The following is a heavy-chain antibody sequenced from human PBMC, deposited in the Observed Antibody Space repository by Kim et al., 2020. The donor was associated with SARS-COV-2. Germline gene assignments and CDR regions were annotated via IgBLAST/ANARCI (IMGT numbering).Heavy chain of an antibody. D-gene: IGHD3-10*01. CDR2: IYNSGRT. Sequence: SETLSLTCTVSGGSISSGDYYWSWIRQHPEKGLEWIGYIYNSGRTDYNPSLKSRVAISVDTSKNQFSLRLSSVTAADTAIYYCARVWTYYYGSGSFPSSGFKTWGQGTRVTVSS. CDR1: GGSISSGDYY. V-gene: IGHV4-31*03. J-gene: IGHJ3*01. CDR3: ARVWTYYYGSGSFPSSGFKT.